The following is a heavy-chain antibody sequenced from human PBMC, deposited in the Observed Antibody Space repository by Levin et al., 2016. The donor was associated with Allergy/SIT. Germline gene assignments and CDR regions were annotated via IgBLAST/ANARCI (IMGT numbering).Heavy chain of an antibody. D-gene: IGHD6-13*01. CDR2: IGGSTGST. CDR3: AKETSGWYVSYYYGLDV. V-gene: IGHV3-23*01. J-gene: IGHJ6*02. Sequence: WIRQPPGKGLEWVSAIGGSTGSTYYSDSVKGRFTISRDNSKNTLYLQMNSLRVEDTAVYYCAKETSGWYVSYYYGLDVWGQGTTVTVSS.